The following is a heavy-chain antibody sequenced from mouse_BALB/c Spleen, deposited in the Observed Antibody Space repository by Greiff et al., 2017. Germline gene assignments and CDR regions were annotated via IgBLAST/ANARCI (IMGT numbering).Heavy chain of an antibody. D-gene: IGHD1-1*01. CDR1: GYTFTNYW. CDR3: ARGTVVDAMDY. CDR2: IYPGGGYT. V-gene: IGHV1-63*02. J-gene: IGHJ4*01. Sequence: QVQLQQSGAELVRPGTSVKISCKASGYTFTNYWLGWVKQRPGHGLEWIGDIYPGGGYTNYNEKFKGKATLTADTSSSTAYMQLSSLTSEDSAVYFCARGTVVDAMDYWGQGTSVTVSS.